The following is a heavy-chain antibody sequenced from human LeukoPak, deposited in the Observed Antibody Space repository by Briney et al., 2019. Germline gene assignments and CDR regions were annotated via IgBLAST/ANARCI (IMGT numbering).Heavy chain of an antibody. CDR2: ISYDGSNK. CDR1: GFTFSSYA. V-gene: IGHV3-30*04. J-gene: IGHJ5*02. Sequence: GGSLRLSCAASGFTFSSYAMRWVRQAPGKGLEWVAVISYDGSNKYYADSVKGRFTISRDNSKNTLYLQMNSLRAEDTAVYYCAKDSRVLRFLEWLRTNWFDPWGQGTLVTVSS. D-gene: IGHD3-3*01. CDR3: AKDSRVLRFLEWLRTNWFDP.